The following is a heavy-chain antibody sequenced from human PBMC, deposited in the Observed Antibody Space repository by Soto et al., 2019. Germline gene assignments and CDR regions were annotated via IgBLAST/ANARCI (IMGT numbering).Heavy chain of an antibody. D-gene: IGHD3-22*01. J-gene: IGHJ4*02. CDR1: GYTFTSYY. Sequence: ASVKVSCKASGYTFTSYYMHWVRQAPGQGLEWMGIINLSGGSTSYAQKFQGRVTMTRDTSTSTVYMELSSLRSEDTAVYYCARVHGDYDSSGYYYLDYWGQGTLVTVSS. CDR3: ARVHGDYDSSGYYYLDY. CDR2: INLSGGST. V-gene: IGHV1-46*01.